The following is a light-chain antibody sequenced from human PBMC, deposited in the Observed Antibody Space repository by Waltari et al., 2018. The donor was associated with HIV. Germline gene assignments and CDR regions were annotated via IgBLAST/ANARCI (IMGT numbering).Light chain of an antibody. V-gene: IGLV1-44*01. J-gene: IGLJ2*01. CDR1: SSNIGSKT. CDR3: AAWDDSLNGLV. CDR2: RNN. Sequence: QSVLTQPPSASGTPGQRVTISCSGSSSNIGSKTVNWYQQLPGTAPKLLIYRNNQRPSGVPDRFAGSKSGTSASLAISGLQSEDEADYYCAAWDDSLNGLVFGGGTKLTVL.